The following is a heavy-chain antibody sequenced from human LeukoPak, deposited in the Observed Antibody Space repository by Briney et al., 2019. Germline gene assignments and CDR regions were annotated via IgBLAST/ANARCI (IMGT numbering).Heavy chain of an antibody. J-gene: IGHJ3*02. CDR3: AREIRLRYFAWSLSPLVGAFDI. Sequence: ASVKVSCKASGYTFTSYGISWVRQAPGQGLEWMGWISAYNGNTNYAQKLQGRVTMTTDTSTSTAYMELRSLRSDDTAVYYCAREIRLRYFAWSLSPLVGAFDIWGQGTMVTVSS. D-gene: IGHD3-9*01. CDR2: ISAYNGNT. V-gene: IGHV1-18*01. CDR1: GYTFTSYG.